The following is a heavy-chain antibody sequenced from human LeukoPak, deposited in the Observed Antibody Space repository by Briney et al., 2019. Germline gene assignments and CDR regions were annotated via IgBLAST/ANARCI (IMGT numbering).Heavy chain of an antibody. D-gene: IGHD5-12*01. J-gene: IGHJ4*02. Sequence: PSETLSLTCTVSGGSISSSSYYWGWIRQPPGKGLEWIGSIYHSGSTYYNPSLKSRVTISVDTSKNQFSLKLSSVTAADTAVYYCARDRYSGFDRPFDYWGQGTLVTVSS. CDR2: IYHSGST. CDR1: GGSISSSSYY. V-gene: IGHV4-39*07. CDR3: ARDRYSGFDRPFDY.